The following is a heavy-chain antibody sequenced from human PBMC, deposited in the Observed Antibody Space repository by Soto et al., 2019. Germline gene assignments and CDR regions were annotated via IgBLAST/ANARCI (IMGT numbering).Heavy chain of an antibody. J-gene: IGHJ4*02. CDR1: GYTFTSYY. CDR3: AREVLHGYYDSSGYLFDY. D-gene: IGHD3-22*01. Sequence: ASVKVSCKASGYTFTSYYMHWVRQAPGQGLEWMGIINPSGGSTSYAQKFQGRVTMTRDTSTSTVYMELSSLRSEDTAVYYCAREVLHGYYDSSGYLFDYWGQGTLVTVSS. CDR2: INPSGGST. V-gene: IGHV1-46*01.